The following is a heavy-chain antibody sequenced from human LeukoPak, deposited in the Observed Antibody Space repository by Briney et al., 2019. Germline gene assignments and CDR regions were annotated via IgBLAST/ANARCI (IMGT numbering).Heavy chain of an antibody. CDR1: GGSISSGSYY. V-gene: IGHV4-61*02. J-gene: IGHJ5*02. CDR3: ARALIGYCSSTSCYERQTPTRGFYP. D-gene: IGHD2-2*01. Sequence: PSETLSLTCTVSGGSISSGSYYWSWIRQPAGKGLEWIGRIYTSGSTNYNPSLKSRVTISVDTSKNQFSLKLSSVTAADTAVYYCARALIGYCSSTSCYERQTPTRGFYPWGQGTLVTVSS. CDR2: IYTSGST.